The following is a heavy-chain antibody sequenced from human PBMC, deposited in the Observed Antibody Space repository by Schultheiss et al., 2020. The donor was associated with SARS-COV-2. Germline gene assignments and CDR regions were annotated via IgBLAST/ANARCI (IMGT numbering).Heavy chain of an antibody. J-gene: IGHJ6*03. V-gene: IGHV3-11*04. D-gene: IGHD4-11*01. Sequence: GGSLRLSCAASGFTFSDYYMSWIRQAPGKGLEWVSYISSSGSTIYYADSVKGRFTISRDNAKNSLYLQMNSLRAEDTAVYYCARGLRDYSNSYYYYYYYMDVWGKGTTVTVSS. CDR2: ISSSGSTI. CDR1: GFTFSDYY. CDR3: ARGLRDYSNSYYYYYYYMDV.